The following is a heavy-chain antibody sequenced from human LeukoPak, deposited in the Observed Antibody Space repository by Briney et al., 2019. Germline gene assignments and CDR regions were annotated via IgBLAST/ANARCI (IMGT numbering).Heavy chain of an antibody. V-gene: IGHV3-21*01. Sequence: PGGSLRLSCAASGFTFSSYSMNWVRQAPGKGLEWVSSISSSSSYIYYADSVKGRFTISRDNAKNSLYLQMNSLRAEDTAVYYCARMNNIYSSSWIPMGYYYYYYMDVWGKGTTVTVSS. D-gene: IGHD6-13*01. CDR3: ARMNNIYSSSWIPMGYYYYYYMDV. CDR1: GFTFSSYS. J-gene: IGHJ6*03. CDR2: ISSSSSYI.